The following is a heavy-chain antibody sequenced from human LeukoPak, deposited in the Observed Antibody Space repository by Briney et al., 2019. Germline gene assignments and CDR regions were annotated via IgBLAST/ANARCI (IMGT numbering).Heavy chain of an antibody. CDR2: IKSDGTDT. CDR3: AKFLLPGNYYDTSGH. V-gene: IGHV3-74*01. Sequence: GGSLRLSCAASGFTFSNYWMLWLRQAPGMGLVWVSRIKSDGTDTTYADSVKGRFTISRDNSKNTLYLQMNSLRVEDTAVYYCAKFLLPGNYYDTSGHWGQGTLVTVSS. CDR1: GFTFSNYW. J-gene: IGHJ4*02. D-gene: IGHD3-22*01.